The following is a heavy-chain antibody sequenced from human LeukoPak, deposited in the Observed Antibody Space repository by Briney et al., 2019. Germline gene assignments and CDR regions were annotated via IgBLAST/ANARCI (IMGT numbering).Heavy chain of an antibody. CDR2: ISTTGTNI. CDR3: TRVHGGYPFDS. J-gene: IGHJ4*02. V-gene: IGHV3-11*04. Sequence: GGSLRLSCTVSGFRFSDYHMSWMRQAPGKGLEWISYISTTGTNINYADSVKGRFTISRDNAKNSLYLQMNSLRAEDTAVYYCTRVHGGYPFDSWGQGTLVTVSS. D-gene: IGHD2-15*01. CDR1: GFRFSDYH.